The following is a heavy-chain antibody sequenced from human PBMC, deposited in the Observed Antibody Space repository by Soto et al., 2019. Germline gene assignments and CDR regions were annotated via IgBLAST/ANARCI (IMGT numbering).Heavy chain of an antibody. J-gene: IGHJ6*03. CDR1: GGSFSGYY. Sequence: SETLSLTCVVYGGSFSGYYWSWIRQLPGEGLEWVGEINHSGSTNYNPSLKSRVSISVDTSKNQFSLRLSSVTAADTAVFYCARRYYYYMDVWGKGTTVTVSS. V-gene: IGHV4-34*01. CDR3: ARRYYYYMDV. CDR2: INHSGST.